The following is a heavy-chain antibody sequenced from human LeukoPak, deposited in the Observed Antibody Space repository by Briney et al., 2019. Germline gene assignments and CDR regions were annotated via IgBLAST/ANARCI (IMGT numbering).Heavy chain of an antibody. D-gene: IGHD3-10*01. Sequence: SETLSLTCTVSGGPISSYYWSWIRQPPGKGLEWIGYIYYSGSTNYNPSLKSRVTISVDTSKNQFSLKLSSVTAADTAVYYCARAGWFGELLTYYFDYWGQGTLVTVSS. V-gene: IGHV4-59*01. J-gene: IGHJ4*02. CDR3: ARAGWFGELLTYYFDY. CDR1: GGPISSYY. CDR2: IYYSGST.